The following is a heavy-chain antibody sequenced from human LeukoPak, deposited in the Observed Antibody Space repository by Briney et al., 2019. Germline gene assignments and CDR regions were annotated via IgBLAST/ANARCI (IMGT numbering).Heavy chain of an antibody. CDR1: GFTFSSYA. CDR3: AKGRDNWNDGVDY. CDR2: ISGGSGSS. J-gene: IGHJ4*02. V-gene: IGHV3-23*01. D-gene: IGHD1-1*01. Sequence: GGSLRLSCGASGFTFSSYAMSWVRQAPGKGLEWVSGISGGSGSSSYADSVKGRFTIPRDNSKNTLYLQMNSLRAEDTAVYYCAKGRDNWNDGVDYWGQGTLVTVSS.